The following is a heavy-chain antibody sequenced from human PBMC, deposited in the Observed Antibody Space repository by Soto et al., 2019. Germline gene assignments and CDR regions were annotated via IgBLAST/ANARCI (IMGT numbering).Heavy chain of an antibody. Sequence: PGGSLRLSCAASGFTFSTYAMNWVRQAPGKGLEWASGISGSGDSTYYADSVKGRFTVSRDNSKNTLYLQMNSLRLEDTAIYYCARDYSRSSGRMIHYSGQATLVTVSS. D-gene: IGHD6-6*01. J-gene: IGHJ4*02. CDR1: GFTFSTYA. CDR3: ARDYSRSSGRMIHY. V-gene: IGHV3-23*01. CDR2: ISGSGDST.